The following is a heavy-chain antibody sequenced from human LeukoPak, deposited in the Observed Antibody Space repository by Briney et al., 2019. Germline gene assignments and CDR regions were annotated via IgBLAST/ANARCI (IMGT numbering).Heavy chain of an antibody. Sequence: AGGSLRLSCAASGFTFSSYWMHWVRQAPGKGLVWVSRINTDGSSTSYADSVKGRFTISRDNAKNTLYLQMNSLRAEDTAVYYCARRGYDFWSGWFDYWGQGTLVTVSS. CDR3: ARRGYDFWSGWFDY. CDR2: INTDGSST. CDR1: GFTFSSYW. V-gene: IGHV3-74*01. J-gene: IGHJ4*02. D-gene: IGHD3-3*01.